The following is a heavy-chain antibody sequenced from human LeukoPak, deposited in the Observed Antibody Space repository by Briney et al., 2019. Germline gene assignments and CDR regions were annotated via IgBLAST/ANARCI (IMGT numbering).Heavy chain of an antibody. D-gene: IGHD4-17*01. CDR1: GFTFSAYW. J-gene: IGHJ4*02. CDR3: ARSRGDYERGYFDY. Sequence: GGSLRLSCAASGFTFSAYWMSWVRQAPGKGLEWVANIQQDGSAKYYMDSVKGRFTVSRDNAKNSLYLQMNSLRAEDTAVYYCARSRGDYERGYFDYWGQGTLVTVSS. CDR2: IQQDGSAK. V-gene: IGHV3-7*01.